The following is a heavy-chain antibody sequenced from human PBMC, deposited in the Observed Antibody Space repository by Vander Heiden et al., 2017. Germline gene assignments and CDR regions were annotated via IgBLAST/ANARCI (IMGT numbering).Heavy chain of an antibody. CDR3: ARGSLEYTSSPLDY. J-gene: IGHJ4*02. CDR1: GFTFSSYG. V-gene: IGHV3-21*01. D-gene: IGHD6-13*01. CDR2: ISSSSSYI. Sequence: EVQLVESGGGLVKPGGSRRLSCAASGFTFSSYGMNWVRQAPGKGLEWVSSISSSSSYIHTADSVKGRFTISRDNAKNSLYLQMNSLRVEDTAVYYCARGSLEYTSSPLDYWGQGTLVTVSS.